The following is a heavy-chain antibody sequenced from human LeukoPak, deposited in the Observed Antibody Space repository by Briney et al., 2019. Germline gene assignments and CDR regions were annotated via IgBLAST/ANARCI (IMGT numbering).Heavy chain of an antibody. CDR1: GFIFSNYA. V-gene: IGHV3-69-1*01. Sequence: PGGSLRLSCAASGFIFSNYATGWVRQAPGKGLEWVSCMDRHTDIYYANSVRGRFTISRDNAKNSVFLQMDRLTVEDTAVYYCVGDPTTNRYQYFEYWGQGALVTVSS. CDR3: VGDPTTNRYQYFEY. CDR2: MDRHTDI. J-gene: IGHJ4*02. D-gene: IGHD2-8*01.